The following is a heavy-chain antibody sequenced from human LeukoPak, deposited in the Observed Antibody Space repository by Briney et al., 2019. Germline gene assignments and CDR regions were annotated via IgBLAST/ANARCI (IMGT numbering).Heavy chain of an antibody. J-gene: IGHJ3*02. V-gene: IGHV3-23*01. CDR3: AKDSYSAYDSDAFDI. Sequence: GGSLRLSCAASGFTFSSYAMSWVRQAPGKGLGWVSGISSSGGSTYYADSVKGRFTISRDNSKNTLYLQMNSLRAEDTAVYYCAKDSYSAYDSDAFDIWGQGTIVTVSS. CDR2: ISSSGGST. D-gene: IGHD5-12*01. CDR1: GFTFSSYA.